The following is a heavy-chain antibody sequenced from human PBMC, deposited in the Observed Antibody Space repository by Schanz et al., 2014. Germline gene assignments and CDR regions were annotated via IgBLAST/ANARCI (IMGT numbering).Heavy chain of an antibody. CDR1: GFSFSSYA. CDR2: MNESHSTI. CDR3: VRDELLWFGEVLSLDY. D-gene: IGHD3-10*01. V-gene: IGHV3-23*04. J-gene: IGHJ4*02. Sequence: VQVVQSGGGLVEPGGSLRLSCAASGFSFSSYAMGWVRQARGKGLEWVSAMNESHSTIYYADSVRGRFTISRDNSNKTVDLQMNSLRAEDTALYYCVRDELLWFGEVLSLDYWGQGALVTVSS.